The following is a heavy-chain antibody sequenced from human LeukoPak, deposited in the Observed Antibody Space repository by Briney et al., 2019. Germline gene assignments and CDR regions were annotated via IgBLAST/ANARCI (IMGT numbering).Heavy chain of an antibody. D-gene: IGHD2/OR15-2a*01. Sequence: PSETLSLTCTVSGGSISSYYWSWIRQPAGKGLEWIGRIYTSGSTNYNPSLKSRVPMSVDTSKKQFSLKLSSVTAADTAVYYCAREGDSTRAFDIWGQGTMVTVSS. CDR3: AREGDSTRAFDI. V-gene: IGHV4-4*07. CDR1: GGSISSYY. CDR2: IYTSGST. J-gene: IGHJ3*02.